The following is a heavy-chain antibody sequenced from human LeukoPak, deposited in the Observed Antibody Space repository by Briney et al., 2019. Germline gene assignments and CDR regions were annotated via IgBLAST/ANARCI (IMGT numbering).Heavy chain of an antibody. CDR1: GFTFSSYA. J-gene: IGHJ6*02. V-gene: IGHV3-66*01. D-gene: IGHD6-13*01. Sequence: GGSLRLSCAASGFTFSSYAISWVRQAPGKGLEWVSVIYSGGSTYYADSVKGRFTISRDNSKNTLYLQMNSLRAEDTAVYYWARDGGGSSWYFNYYGMDVWGQGTTVTVSS. CDR3: ARDGGGSSWYFNYYGMDV. CDR2: IYSGGST.